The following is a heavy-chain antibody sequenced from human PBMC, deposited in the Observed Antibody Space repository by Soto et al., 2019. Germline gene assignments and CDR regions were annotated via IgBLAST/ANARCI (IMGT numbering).Heavy chain of an antibody. CDR3: ARYRHCSGGSCHYYSGMDV. V-gene: IGHV1-69*13. CDR2: IVPILGTA. J-gene: IGHJ6*02. Sequence: ASVKVSCKASGGTFSSYTISWVRQAPGQGLEWMGGIVPILGTANYGQKLQGRVTITADEFTSTAYMELSSLRSEDTAVYYCARYRHCSGGSCHYYSGMDVWGQGTTVTVSS. D-gene: IGHD2-15*01. CDR1: GGTFSSYT.